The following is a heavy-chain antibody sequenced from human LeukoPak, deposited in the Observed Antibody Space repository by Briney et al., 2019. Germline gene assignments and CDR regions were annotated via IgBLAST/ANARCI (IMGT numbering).Heavy chain of an antibody. CDR1: GGSISSGGYY. CDR3: ARVPAFYYGDYWTSSNYFDY. J-gene: IGHJ4*02. D-gene: IGHD4-17*01. CDR2: IYYSGRT. V-gene: IGHV4-31*03. Sequence: SETLSLTCTVSGGSISSGGYYWTWIRQHPGKGLEWIGYIYYSGRTNYNPSLKSRVTISVDKSRNQFSLKLSSVTAADTAVYYCARVPAFYYGDYWTSSNYFDYWGQGTLVTVSS.